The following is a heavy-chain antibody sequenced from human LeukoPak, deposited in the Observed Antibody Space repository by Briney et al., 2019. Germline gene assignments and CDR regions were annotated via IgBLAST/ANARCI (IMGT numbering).Heavy chain of an antibody. CDR2: IIPIFGTA. V-gene: IGHV1-69*13. CDR3: ARGIVVVPAAMDDYYYGMDV. J-gene: IGHJ6*02. D-gene: IGHD2-2*01. Sequence: GASVKVSCKASGGTFSSYAISWVRQAPGQGLEWSGGIIPIFGTANYAQKFQGRVTITADESTSTAYMELSSLRSEDTAVYYCARGIVVVPAAMDDYYYGMDVWGQGTTVTVSS. CDR1: GGTFSSYA.